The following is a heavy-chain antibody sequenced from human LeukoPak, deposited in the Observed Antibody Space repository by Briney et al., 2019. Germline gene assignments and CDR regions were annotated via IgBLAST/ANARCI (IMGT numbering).Heavy chain of an antibody. Sequence: ASVKVSCKASGYSFTRYGITWVRQAPGQGLEWMGWISTSNGNTYYAQKLQGRVTLTTDTSTSTAYMEVSSLRSDDTALYYCARALVYAYTEMKFDNWGQGTLVTVSS. CDR1: GYSFTRYG. V-gene: IGHV1-18*01. CDR3: ARALVYAYTEMKFDN. CDR2: ISTSNGNT. J-gene: IGHJ4*02. D-gene: IGHD3-16*01.